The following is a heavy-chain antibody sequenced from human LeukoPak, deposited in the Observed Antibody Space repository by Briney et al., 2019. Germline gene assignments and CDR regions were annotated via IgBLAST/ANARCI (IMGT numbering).Heavy chain of an antibody. J-gene: IGHJ4*02. CDR2: MNPNSGNT. Sequence: ASVKVSCKASGYTFTSYDINWVRQATGQGLEWMGWMNPNSGNTGYAQKFQGRVTMTRNTSISTAYMELSSLRSEDTAVYYCARAIGYSGYDDYWGQETLVTVSS. D-gene: IGHD5-12*01. V-gene: IGHV1-8*01. CDR1: GYTFTSYD. CDR3: ARAIGYSGYDDY.